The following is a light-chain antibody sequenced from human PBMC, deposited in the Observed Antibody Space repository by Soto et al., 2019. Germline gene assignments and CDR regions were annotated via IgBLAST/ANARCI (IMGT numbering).Light chain of an antibody. Sequence: QSVLTQPASVSGSPGQSITISCTGTSSDVGGYNYVSWYQQHPGKAPKLMIFEVSNRPSGVSNRFSGSKSGNTASLTISGLQAEDEADYYCSSYTTPTWVFGGGTKLTVL. CDR2: EVS. J-gene: IGLJ3*02. CDR1: SSDVGGYNY. CDR3: SSYTTPTWV. V-gene: IGLV2-14*01.